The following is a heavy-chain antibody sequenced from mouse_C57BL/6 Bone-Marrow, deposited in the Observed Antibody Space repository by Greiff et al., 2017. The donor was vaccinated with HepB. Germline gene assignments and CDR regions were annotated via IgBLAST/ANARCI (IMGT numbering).Heavy chain of an antibody. CDR2: IEPSDSYT. CDR3: TRQRFYYYGSSLDY. Sequence: QVQLQQPGAELVRPGTSVKLSCKASGYTFTSYWMHWVKQRPGQGLEWIGVIEPSDSYTNYNQKFKGKATLTVDTSSSTAYMQLSSLKFEDSAVYYYTRQRFYYYGSSLDYWGQGTTLTGSS. J-gene: IGHJ2*01. D-gene: IGHD1-1*01. V-gene: IGHV1-59*01. CDR1: GYTFTSYW.